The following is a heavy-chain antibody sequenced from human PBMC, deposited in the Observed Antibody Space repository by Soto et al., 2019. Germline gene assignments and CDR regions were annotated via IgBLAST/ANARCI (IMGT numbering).Heavy chain of an antibody. CDR2: IYSGGST. CDR1: GLSVSGKY. Sequence: EVQLVESGGGLVQPGGSLRLSCAVSGLSVSGKYLTWVRQGPGKRLEWVAGIYSGGSTYYADSVKGRFTISRDNSKNTLSLQMSSLSAEDTAVYYCASESFLHGMPGPLDYWGQGPLVTVSS. V-gene: IGHV3-53*01. J-gene: IGHJ4*02. CDR3: ASESFLHGMPGPLDY. D-gene: IGHD2-2*01.